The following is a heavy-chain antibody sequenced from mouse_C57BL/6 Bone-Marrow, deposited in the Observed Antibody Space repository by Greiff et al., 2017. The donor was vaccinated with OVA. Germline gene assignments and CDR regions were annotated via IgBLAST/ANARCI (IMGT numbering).Heavy chain of an antibody. J-gene: IGHJ2*01. D-gene: IGHD2-2*01. Sequence: VKVVESGAELVRPGASVKLSCKASGYTFTDYYISWVKQRPGQGLEWIARFYPGSGNIYYNEKFKGKATLTAEKSSSTAYMQLSSLTSDDSAVYFCARSERLRDYFDYWGQGTTLTVSS. V-gene: IGHV1-76*01. CDR2: FYPGSGNI. CDR1: GYTFTDYY. CDR3: ARSERLRDYFDY.